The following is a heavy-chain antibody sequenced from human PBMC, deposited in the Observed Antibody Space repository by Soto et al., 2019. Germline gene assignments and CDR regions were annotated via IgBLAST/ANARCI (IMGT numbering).Heavy chain of an antibody. V-gene: IGHV4-31*03. Sequence: PSETLSLTCTVSGGSISSGGFYWSWIRQHPGKGLEWIGYIYYSGSTYYNPSLKSRVTISVDTSKNQFSLKLSSVTAADTAVYYCARDRGYSYGYLDYWGQGTLVTVSS. CDR2: IYYSGST. CDR1: GGSISSGGFY. D-gene: IGHD5-18*01. J-gene: IGHJ4*02. CDR3: ARDRGYSYGYLDY.